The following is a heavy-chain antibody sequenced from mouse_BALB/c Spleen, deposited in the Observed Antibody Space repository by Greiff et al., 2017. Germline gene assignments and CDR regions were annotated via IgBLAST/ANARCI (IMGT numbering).Heavy chain of an antibody. CDR2: SRNKANDYTT. Sequence: EVKVVESGGGLVQPGGSLRLSCATSGFTFSDFYMEWVRQPPGKRLEWIAASRNKANDYTTEYSASVKGRFIVSRDTSQSILYLQMNALRAEDTAIYYCARDLYYGNYWFAYWGQGTLVTVSA. V-gene: IGHV7-1*02. J-gene: IGHJ3*01. CDR3: ARDLYYGNYWFAY. CDR1: GFTFSDFY. D-gene: IGHD2-1*01.